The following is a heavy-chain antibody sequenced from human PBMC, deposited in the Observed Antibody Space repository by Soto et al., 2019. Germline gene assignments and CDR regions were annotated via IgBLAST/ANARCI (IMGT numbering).Heavy chain of an antibody. V-gene: IGHV4-34*01. J-gene: IGHJ6*02. Sequence: SETLSLTCAVYGGSFSGYYWSWIRQPPGKGLEWIGEINHSGSTNYNPSLKSRVTISVDTSKNQFSLKLSSVTAADTAVYYCASLKGITGTTNLYYYGMDVWGQGTTVTVSS. CDR2: INHSGST. D-gene: IGHD1-7*01. CDR1: GGSFSGYY. CDR3: ASLKGITGTTNLYYYGMDV.